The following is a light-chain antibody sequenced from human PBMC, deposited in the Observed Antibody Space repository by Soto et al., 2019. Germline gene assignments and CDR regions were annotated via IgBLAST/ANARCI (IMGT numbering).Light chain of an antibody. J-gene: IGKJ2*01. Sequence: EIVLTQSPGTLSLSPGERATLSCRASQSVSSSYFAWYQQKPCQAPRHLIYGASSRATGIPDRVSGSGSGTDFTLIISRLEPEDFAVYYCQQYGSSPYTFGQGTKLEIK. CDR2: GAS. CDR1: QSVSSSY. CDR3: QQYGSSPYT. V-gene: IGKV3-20*01.